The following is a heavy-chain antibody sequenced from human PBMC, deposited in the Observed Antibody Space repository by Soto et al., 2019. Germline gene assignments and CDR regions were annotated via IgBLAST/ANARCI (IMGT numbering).Heavy chain of an antibody. CDR2: IPYDGTIK. J-gene: IGHJ4*02. CDR1: GFSFSISP. D-gene: IGHD7-27*01. V-gene: IGHV3-30-3*01. Sequence: GGSLRLSCAASGFSFSISPMHWVRQSPGKGPEWVALIPYDGTIKFYADSVKGRFTISRDNSKSTLYLQVDSLRPEDAAVYYCARDPKTSGGQHWAFNYFDSWGQGTLVTVSS. CDR3: ARDPKTSGGQHWAFNYFDS.